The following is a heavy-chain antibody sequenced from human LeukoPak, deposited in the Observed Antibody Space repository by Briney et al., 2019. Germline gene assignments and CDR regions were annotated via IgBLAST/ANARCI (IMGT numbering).Heavy chain of an antibody. D-gene: IGHD2-15*01. J-gene: IGHJ5*02. Sequence: PSETLSLTCSVSSGSAGSNYYSWAWIRQAPGKGLEWVGGLDDSGNTYYNPSLKSRLTMSVDTSKNHFSLNLKSVAAADTSVYYCARRLRIGAAEWFDPWGQGIMVTVSS. CDR2: LDDSGNT. CDR1: SGSAGSNYYS. CDR3: ARRLRIGAAEWFDP. V-gene: IGHV4-39*02.